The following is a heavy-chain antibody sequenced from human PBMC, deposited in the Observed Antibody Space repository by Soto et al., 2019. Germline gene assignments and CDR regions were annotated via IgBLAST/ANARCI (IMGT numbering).Heavy chain of an antibody. CDR1: GYTFSRYG. J-gene: IGHJ4*02. CDR3: ARERKWEPLPY. Sequence: QVQLVQSGAEVREPGASVKVSCKTSGYTFSRYGITWVRQAPGQGLEWMGWINGNTGHTIYVMNLEDRLSIRTDASTSTAYMELRSLKSDDTAVYYCARERKWEPLPYWGQGTLVTVSS. CDR2: INGNTGHT. D-gene: IGHD1-26*01. V-gene: IGHV1-18*01.